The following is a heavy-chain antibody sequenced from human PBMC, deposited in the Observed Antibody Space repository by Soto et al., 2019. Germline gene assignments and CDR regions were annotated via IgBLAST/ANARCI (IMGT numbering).Heavy chain of an antibody. J-gene: IGHJ5*02. CDR3: ARDQSWHDLVWWFDP. CDR2: IRSKAYGGTT. CDR1: GFTFGDYA. V-gene: IGHV3-49*03. D-gene: IGHD1-1*01. Sequence: PGGSLRLSCTASGFTFGDYAMSWFRQAPGKGLEWVGFIRSKAYGGTTEYAASVKGRFTISRDDSKSTAYMELNSLTSEDTAVYYCARDQSWHDLVWWFDPWGQGTLVTVSS.